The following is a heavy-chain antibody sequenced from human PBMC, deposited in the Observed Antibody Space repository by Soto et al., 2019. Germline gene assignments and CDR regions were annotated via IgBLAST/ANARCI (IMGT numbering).Heavy chain of an antibody. V-gene: IGHV3-48*03. Sequence: EVQLVESGGGVVQPEGSLRLSCEASGFTFNNYEMNWVRQAPGKGLEWVSYTNSYGTSVKYADSVKGRFTISRDNARNSLYLQMSSLRDDDTAEYYCVRENYDNAFDFWGQGTLVTVSS. CDR3: VRENYDNAFDF. J-gene: IGHJ4*02. CDR1: GFTFNNYE. D-gene: IGHD3-9*01. CDR2: TNSYGTSV.